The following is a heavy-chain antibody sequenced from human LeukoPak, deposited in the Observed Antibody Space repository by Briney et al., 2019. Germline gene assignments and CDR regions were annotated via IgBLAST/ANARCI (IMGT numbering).Heavy chain of an antibody. CDR2: INHSGST. CDR3: ARVPAAIRYYYGMDV. Sequence: PSETLSLTCAVYGGSFSGYYWSWIRQPPGKGLEWIGEINHSGSTNYNPSLKSRVTISVDTSKNQFSLKLSSVTAADTAVYYCARVPAAIRYYYGMDVWGQGTTVTVSS. V-gene: IGHV4-34*01. D-gene: IGHD2-2*02. CDR1: GGSFSGYY. J-gene: IGHJ6*02.